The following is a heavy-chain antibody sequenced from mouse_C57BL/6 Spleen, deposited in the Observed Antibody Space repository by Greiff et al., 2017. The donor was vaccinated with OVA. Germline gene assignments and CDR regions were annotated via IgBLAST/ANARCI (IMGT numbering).Heavy chain of an antibody. CDR3: SEDSAVYYCAWRGYDYDAGLPYWYFDV. J-gene: IGHJ1*03. CDR2: GQGLEWIG. CDR1: YTFS. V-gene: IGHV1-87*01. Sequence: QVQLKQSGPELARPWASVKISCQAFYTFSRRVNFAIRDTNYWMQWVKQRPGQGLEWIGAIYPGNGDTSYNQKFKGKATLTADKSSRTAYMQLSSLTSEDSAVYYCAWRGYDYDAGLPYWYFDVWGTGTTVTVSS. D-gene: IGHD2-4*01.